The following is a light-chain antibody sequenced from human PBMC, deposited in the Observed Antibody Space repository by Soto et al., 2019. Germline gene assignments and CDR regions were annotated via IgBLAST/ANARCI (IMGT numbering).Light chain of an antibody. CDR3: QSYDSSLGGSEV. J-gene: IGLJ1*01. CDR2: DNT. CDR1: SSNIGAGFD. V-gene: IGLV1-40*01. Sequence: QSVLTQPPSASGAPGQRVTISCTGSSSNIGAGFDVHWYQQLPGAAPKLLIYDNTNRPSGVPDRFSGSKSGTSASLAITGLQAEDEADYYCQSYDSSLGGSEVFGPGTKLTVL.